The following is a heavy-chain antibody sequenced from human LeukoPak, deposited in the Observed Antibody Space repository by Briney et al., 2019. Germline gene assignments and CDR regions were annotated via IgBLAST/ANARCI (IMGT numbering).Heavy chain of an antibody. CDR1: GFTFSDYY. D-gene: IGHD3-22*01. Sequence: PGGSLRLPCAASGFTFSDYYMSWVRQAPGKGVEWVSYISSSGSTIYYADSVKGRFTISRDNAKNSLCLQMNSLRAEDTAVYYCASRHYYDSSGYYLDNWFDPWGQGTLVTVSS. CDR3: ASRHYYDSSGYYLDNWFDP. V-gene: IGHV3-11*01. CDR2: ISSSGSTI. J-gene: IGHJ5*02.